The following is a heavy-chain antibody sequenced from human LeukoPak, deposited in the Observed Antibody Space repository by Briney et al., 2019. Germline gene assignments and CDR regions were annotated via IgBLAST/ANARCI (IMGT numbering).Heavy chain of an antibody. J-gene: IGHJ4*02. CDR3: ATIGDRRSGELYRIDY. V-gene: IGHV3-30*03. CDR1: GFTFSSYG. Sequence: PGGSLRLSCAASGFTFSSYGMHWVRQAPGKGLEWVAIISYDTINKYYAESVKGRFTISRDNSKNTLYLQMNSLRAEDAAVYYCATIGDRRSGELYRIDYWGQGTLVTVSS. CDR2: ISYDTINK. D-gene: IGHD1-26*01.